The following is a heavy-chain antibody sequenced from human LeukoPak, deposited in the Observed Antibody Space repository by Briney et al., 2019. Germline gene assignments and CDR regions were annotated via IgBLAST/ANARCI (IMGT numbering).Heavy chain of an antibody. V-gene: IGHV4-59*01. CDR3: ARDGYYSDYFDY. D-gene: IGHD3-22*01. Sequence: SETLSLTCTVSGGSISSYYRSWIRQPPGKGLEWIGYTYYSGSTNYNPSLKSRVTISVDTSKNQFSLKLSSVTAADTAVYYCARDGYYSDYFDYWGQGTLVTVSS. CDR2: TYYSGST. J-gene: IGHJ4*02. CDR1: GGSISSYY.